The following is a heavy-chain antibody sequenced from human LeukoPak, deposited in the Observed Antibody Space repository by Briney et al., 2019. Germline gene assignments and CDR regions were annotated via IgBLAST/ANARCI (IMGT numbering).Heavy chain of an antibody. V-gene: IGHV1-2*02. J-gene: IGHJ4*02. Sequence: ASVKVSCKASGYTFTGYYMHWVRQAPGQGLEWMGWINPNSGGTNYAQKFQGRVTMTRDTSISTAYMELSSLRSEDTAVYYCARDYDYVWGSYRYTEPGYWGQGTLVTVSS. CDR1: GYTFTGYY. CDR2: INPNSGGT. CDR3: ARDYDYVWGSYRYTEPGY. D-gene: IGHD3-16*02.